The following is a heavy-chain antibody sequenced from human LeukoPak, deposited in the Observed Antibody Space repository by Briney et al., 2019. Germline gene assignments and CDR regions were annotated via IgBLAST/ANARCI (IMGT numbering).Heavy chain of an antibody. CDR2: INHSGST. D-gene: IGHD3-22*01. Sequence: SETLSLPCAVYGGSFSGYYWSWIRQPPGKGLEWIGEINHSGSTNYNPSLKSRVTISVDTSKNQFSLKLSSVTAADTAVYYCAEGSYYDSSGYSDYWGQGTLVTVSS. V-gene: IGHV4-34*01. CDR3: AEGSYYDSSGYSDY. CDR1: GGSFSGYY. J-gene: IGHJ4*02.